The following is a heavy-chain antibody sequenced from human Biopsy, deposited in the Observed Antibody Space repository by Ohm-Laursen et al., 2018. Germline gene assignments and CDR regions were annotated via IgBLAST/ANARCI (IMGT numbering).Heavy chain of an antibody. CDR1: GFIFRDYY. D-gene: IGHD6-6*01. CDR3: ARDSSRRAREGGMDV. J-gene: IGHJ6*02. CDR2: ISSSGSTK. V-gene: IGHV3-11*01. Sequence: SLRLSCAASGFIFRDYYMTWIRRAPGRGLEWVAYISSSGSTKYYADSVDGRVTISRDNAKNSLNLEMNSLRVEDTAVYYCARDSSRRAREGGMDVWGQGTTVTVSS.